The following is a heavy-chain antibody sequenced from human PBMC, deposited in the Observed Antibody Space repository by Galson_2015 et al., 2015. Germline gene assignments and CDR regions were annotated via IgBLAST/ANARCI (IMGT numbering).Heavy chain of an antibody. CDR3: ARDRAGVPEIEY. CDR2: ISYVGSDK. V-gene: IGHV3-30*03. D-gene: IGHD1-14*01. CDR1: GFTFSTYG. J-gene: IGHJ4*02. Sequence: SLRLSCAASGFTFSTYGMHWVRQAPGKGLEWVAVISYVGSDKYYADSVKGRFTISRDNSKNTLYLQMNSLRADDTAVYYCARDRAGVPEIEYWGQGTLVTVSS.